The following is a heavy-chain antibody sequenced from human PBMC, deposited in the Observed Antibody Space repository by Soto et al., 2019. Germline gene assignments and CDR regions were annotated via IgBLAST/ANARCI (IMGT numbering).Heavy chain of an antibody. D-gene: IGHD6-19*01. J-gene: IGHJ4*02. CDR1: GFTFNSYA. CDR2: MSGSGGFT. Sequence: PGGSLRLSCAASGFTFNSYAMTWVRQAPGKGLEWVSTMSGSGGFTSYADSVKGRFTISRDTSKNTLFLQMNSLRAEDTAVYYCAKDSLNIRLRSGWSIDYWGQGTLVTVSS. V-gene: IGHV3-23*01. CDR3: AKDSLNIRLRSGWSIDY.